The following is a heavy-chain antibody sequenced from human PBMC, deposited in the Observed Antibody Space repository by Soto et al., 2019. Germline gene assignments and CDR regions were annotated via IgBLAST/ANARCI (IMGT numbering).Heavy chain of an antibody. CDR1: GFTFSSYA. Sequence: PGGSLRLSCAASGFTFSSYAMSWVRQAPGKGLEWVSAISGSGGSTYYADSVKGRFTISRDNSKNTLYLQMNSLRAEDTAVYYCAKDGTNGVCTRWCLSDYWGQGTLVTVSS. V-gene: IGHV3-23*01. J-gene: IGHJ4*02. CDR2: ISGSGGST. CDR3: AKDGTNGVCTRWCLSDY. D-gene: IGHD2-8*01.